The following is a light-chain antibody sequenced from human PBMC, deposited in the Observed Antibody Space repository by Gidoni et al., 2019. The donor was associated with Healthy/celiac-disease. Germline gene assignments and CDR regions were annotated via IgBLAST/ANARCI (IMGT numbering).Light chain of an antibody. CDR1: QSISSY. CDR2: AAS. CDR3: QQSYSKPPT. Sequence: QMTQSPSSLSASVGDRVTITCRASQSISSYLNWYQQKPGKAPKLLIYAASSLQSGVPSRFSGIGSGTDFTLTISRLQPEDFATYYCQQSYSKPPTVGQGTRLE. V-gene: IGKV1-39*01. J-gene: IGKJ5*01.